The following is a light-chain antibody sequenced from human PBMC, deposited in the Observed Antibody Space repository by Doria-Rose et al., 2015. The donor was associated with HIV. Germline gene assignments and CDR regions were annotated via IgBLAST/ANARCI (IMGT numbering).Light chain of an antibody. CDR1: QSVRSN. CDR2: GAP. V-gene: IGKV3-15*01. CDR3: QQYNNWPPYT. J-gene: IGKJ2*01. Sequence: TRSPATLSVSPGERATLSCRASQSVRSNLAWYQQKPGQAPRLLIYGAPTRATGIPARFSGSGSETEFTLTISSLQSEDFAVYYCQQYNNWPPYTFGQGTKLEIK.